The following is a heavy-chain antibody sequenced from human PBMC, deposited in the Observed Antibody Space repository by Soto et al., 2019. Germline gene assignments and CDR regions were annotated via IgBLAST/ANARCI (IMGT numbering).Heavy chain of an antibody. CDR2: INNDGSAA. V-gene: IGHV3-74*01. J-gene: IGHJ4*02. D-gene: IGHD4-4*01. CDR1: GFTFSSYW. Sequence: PGGSLRLSCAASGFTFSSYWMHWVRQVPGKGLVWVSRINNDGSAATYADSVKGRFTISRDISRNTVFLQMDSLRAEDTAVYYCAKDRQYPRDYFHYWGQGTLVTVSS. CDR3: AKDRQYPRDYFHY.